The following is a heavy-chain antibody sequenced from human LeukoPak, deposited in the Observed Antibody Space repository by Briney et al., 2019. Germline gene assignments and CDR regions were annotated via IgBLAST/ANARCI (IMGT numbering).Heavy chain of an antibody. J-gene: IGHJ4*02. CDR1: GGTFSSYA. CDR3: ARAGYSGYDFPLDY. D-gene: IGHD5-12*01. CDR2: ISAYNGNT. Sequence: ASVKVSCKASGGTFSSYAISWVRQAPGQGLEWMGWISAYNGNTNYAQKLQGRVTMTTDTSTSTAYMELRSLRSDDTAVYYCARAGYSGYDFPLDYWGQGTLVTVSS. V-gene: IGHV1-18*01.